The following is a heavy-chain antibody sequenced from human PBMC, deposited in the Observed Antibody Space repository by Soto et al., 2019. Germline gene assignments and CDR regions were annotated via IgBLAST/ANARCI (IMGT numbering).Heavy chain of an antibody. CDR2: IIPIFGTA. Sequence: QVQLVQSGAEVKKPGSSVKVSCKASGGTFSSYAISWVRQAPGQGLEWMGGIIPIFGTANYAQKFQGRVTITAEESTSTAYMELSSLRSEDTAVYYCAREEMVRGVVHNYYYYGMDVWGQGTTVTVSS. CDR1: GGTFSSYA. V-gene: IGHV1-69*01. J-gene: IGHJ6*02. D-gene: IGHD3-10*01. CDR3: AREEMVRGVVHNYYYYGMDV.